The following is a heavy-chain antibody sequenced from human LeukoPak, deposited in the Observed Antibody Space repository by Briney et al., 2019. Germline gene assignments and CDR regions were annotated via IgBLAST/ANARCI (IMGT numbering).Heavy chain of an antibody. CDR1: GFTFSSYS. D-gene: IGHD3-22*01. CDR2: ISSSGSTI. J-gene: IGHJ4*02. CDR3: ARDNRILDYDQTYYFDY. V-gene: IGHV3-48*04. Sequence: TGGSLRLSCAASGFTFSSYSMNWVRQAPGKGLEWVSYISSSGSTIYYADSVEGRFTISRDNAKNSLYLQMNSLRAEDTAVYYCARDNRILDYDQTYYFDYWGQGTLVTVSS.